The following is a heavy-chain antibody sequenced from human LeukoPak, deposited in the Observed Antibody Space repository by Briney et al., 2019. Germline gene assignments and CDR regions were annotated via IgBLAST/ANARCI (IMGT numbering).Heavy chain of an antibody. CDR3: ARAGDPDMATGYFDY. CDR2: IYRGGTT. J-gene: IGHJ4*02. Sequence: GGSPRLSCAASGFTVSSNHMSWVRQAPGKGLEGVSVIYRGGTTKCADSVKVRITISRDNSKNTLYLQMNSLRAEDTAVFYCARAGDPDMATGYFDYWGQGTLVTVSS. V-gene: IGHV3-53*01. D-gene: IGHD5-18*01. CDR1: GFTVSSNH.